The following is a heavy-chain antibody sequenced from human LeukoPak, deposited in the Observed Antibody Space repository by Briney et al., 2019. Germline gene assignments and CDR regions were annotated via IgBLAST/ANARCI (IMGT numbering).Heavy chain of an antibody. V-gene: IGHV3-49*04. D-gene: IGHD5-18*01. Sequence: PGGSLRLSCTATGFTLGDYAMRWVRPAPWKGVEGVGLIRSKAYGGTTEYAASVKGRFTISRDDSKSIAYLQMNSLKTEDTAVYYCTSSDPVDTAMVFDYWGQGTLVTVSS. CDR2: IRSKAYGGTT. CDR3: TSSDPVDTAMVFDY. J-gene: IGHJ4*02. CDR1: GFTLGDYA.